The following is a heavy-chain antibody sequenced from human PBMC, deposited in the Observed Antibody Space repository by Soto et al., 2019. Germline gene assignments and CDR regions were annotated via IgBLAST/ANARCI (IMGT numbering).Heavy chain of an antibody. CDR2: IYYSGST. V-gene: IGHV4-59*01. CDR3: ARAVGSGWYKYYFDY. Sequence: SETLSLTCTVSGGSISSYYWSLIRQPPGKGLEWIGYIYYSGSTNYNPSLKSRVTISVDTSKNQFSLKLSSVTAADTAVYYCARAVGSGWYKYYFDYWGQGTLVTVSS. D-gene: IGHD6-19*01. CDR1: GGSISSYY. J-gene: IGHJ4*02.